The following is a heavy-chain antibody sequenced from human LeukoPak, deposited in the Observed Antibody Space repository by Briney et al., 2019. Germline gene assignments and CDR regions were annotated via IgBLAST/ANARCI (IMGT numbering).Heavy chain of an antibody. Sequence: SETLSLTCTVSGGSISSYYWSWIRQPPGKGLEWIGYIYYSGSTNYNPSLKSRVTISVDTSKNQFSLKLSSVTVADTAVYYCARGGYSYGFPHFDYWGQGTLVTVSS. CDR2: IYYSGST. V-gene: IGHV4-59*01. CDR1: GGSISSYY. CDR3: ARGGYSYGFPHFDY. D-gene: IGHD5-18*01. J-gene: IGHJ4*02.